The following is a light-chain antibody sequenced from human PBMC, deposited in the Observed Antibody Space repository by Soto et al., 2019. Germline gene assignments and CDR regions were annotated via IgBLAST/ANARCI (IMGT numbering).Light chain of an antibody. J-gene: IGLJ7*01. CDR2: VNSGGSH. Sequence: QLVLTQSPSASASLGASVKLTCTLSSGHSNYAIAWHQQQPEKGPRYLMKVNSGGSHIKGDGIPDRFSGSSSGAERYLFIARRQSEDEADYYCPTWGAGSAIVVFGGGTQLTVL. V-gene: IGLV4-69*01. CDR1: SGHSNYA. CDR3: PTWGAGSAIVV.